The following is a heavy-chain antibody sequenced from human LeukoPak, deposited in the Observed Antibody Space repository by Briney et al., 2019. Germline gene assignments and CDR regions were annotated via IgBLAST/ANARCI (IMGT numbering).Heavy chain of an antibody. D-gene: IGHD5-18*01. CDR2: IRYDGSNK. J-gene: IGHJ4*02. CDR3: ASARGYSYGYSLDY. V-gene: IGHV3-30*02. Sequence: GGSLRLSCAASGFTFSSYGMHWVRQAPGKGLEWVAFIRYDGSNKYYADSVKGRFTISRDNSKNTLYLQMNSLRAEDTAVYYCASARGYSYGYSLDYWGQGTLVTVSS. CDR1: GFTFSSYG.